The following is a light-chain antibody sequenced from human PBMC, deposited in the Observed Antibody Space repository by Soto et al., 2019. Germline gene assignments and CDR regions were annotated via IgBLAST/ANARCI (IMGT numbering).Light chain of an antibody. Sequence: EIVMTQSPATLTASPGERATLSCRASQSIFTNLAWYQQKPGQAPRLLIHGASSRATGILARFSGSGSGTDFTLSISSLQSEDFGVYYCQQYSNWPLSFGGGTKVEIK. V-gene: IGKV3-15*01. CDR2: GAS. CDR3: QQYSNWPLS. J-gene: IGKJ4*01. CDR1: QSIFTN.